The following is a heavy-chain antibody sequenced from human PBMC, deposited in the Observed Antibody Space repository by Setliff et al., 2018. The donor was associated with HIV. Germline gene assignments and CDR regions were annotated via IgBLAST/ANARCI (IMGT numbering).Heavy chain of an antibody. CDR3: ARGVWFGLYYYYMDV. CDR2: INHSGGT. D-gene: IGHD3-10*01. J-gene: IGHJ6*03. CDR1: GGSFSGYY. V-gene: IGHV4-34*01. Sequence: SETLSLTCAVYGGSFSGYYWSWIRQPPGKGLEWIGEINHSGGTNYNPSLKSRVTISVDTSKNQFSLKLSSVTAADTAVYYCARGVWFGLYYYYMDVWGKGTTVTVSS.